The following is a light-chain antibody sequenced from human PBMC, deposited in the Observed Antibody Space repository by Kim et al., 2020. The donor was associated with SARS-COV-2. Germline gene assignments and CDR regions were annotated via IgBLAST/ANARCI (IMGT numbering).Light chain of an antibody. J-gene: IGLJ1*01. V-gene: IGLV3-21*04. CDR1: NIATKT. CDR3: QVWDHSTAHLV. CDR2: YDR. Sequence: SYELTQPPSVSVAPGETATLACGGSNIATKTVHWYQRKPGQVPVIVIYYDRDRPSGIPERFSGSNSGNTATLTISRVEAGDEADYYCQVWDHSTAHLVFG.